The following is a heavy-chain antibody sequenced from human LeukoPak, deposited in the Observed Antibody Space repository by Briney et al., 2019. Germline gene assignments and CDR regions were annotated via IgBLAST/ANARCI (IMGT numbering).Heavy chain of an antibody. D-gene: IGHD3-10*01. Sequence: PGGSLRLSCAASGFTFSSYGMHWVRQAPGKGLEWVAVIWYDGSNKYYADSVKGRFTISRDNSKNTLYLQMDSLRAEDTAVYYCAREGTHRTYGSGVYYFDYWGQGTLVTVSS. J-gene: IGHJ4*02. CDR1: GFTFSSYG. CDR2: IWYDGSNK. V-gene: IGHV3-33*01. CDR3: AREGTHRTYGSGVYYFDY.